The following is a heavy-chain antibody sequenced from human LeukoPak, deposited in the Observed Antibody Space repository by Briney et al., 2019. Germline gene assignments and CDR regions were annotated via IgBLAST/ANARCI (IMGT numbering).Heavy chain of an antibody. CDR2: ISHDGSNK. J-gene: IGHJ4*02. V-gene: IGHV3-30*04. CDR3: AREPASIDY. CDR1: GFIFSDYA. Sequence: GGSLRLSCAASGFIFSDYAMHWVRQAPGKGLEWVAIISHDGSNKYHADSVKGRFTISRDNSKNTLYLQMNSLRAEDTAVYYCAREPASIDYWGQGTLVTVSS. D-gene: IGHD6-25*01.